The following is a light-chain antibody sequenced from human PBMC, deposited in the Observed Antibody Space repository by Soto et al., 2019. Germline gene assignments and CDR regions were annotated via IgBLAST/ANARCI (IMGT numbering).Light chain of an antibody. CDR2: EVS. CDR3: SSKV. CDR1: SSDVGGYNY. Sequence: SLLTQPPSASVSAGQSGTISCTGTSSDVGGYNYVSWYQQHPGKAPKLMIYEVSKRPSGVPDRFSGSKSGNTASLTVCGLQAEDEADYYCSSKVFGTGTKVTVL. J-gene: IGLJ1*01. V-gene: IGLV2-8*01.